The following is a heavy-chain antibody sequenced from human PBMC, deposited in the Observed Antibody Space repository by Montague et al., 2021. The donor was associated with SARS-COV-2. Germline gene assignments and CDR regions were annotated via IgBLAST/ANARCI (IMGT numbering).Heavy chain of an antibody. CDR3: ARATRSIVVLNWFDP. D-gene: IGHD3-22*01. CDR1: GGSISSGGYY. CDR2: IYYSGST. V-gene: IGHV4-31*03. Sequence: TWSLTCTVSGGSISSGGYYWSWIRQHPGKGLEWIGYIYYSGSTYYNPSLKSRVTISVDTSKNQFSLKLSSVTAADTAVYYCARATRSIVVLNWFDPWGQGTLVTVSS. J-gene: IGHJ5*02.